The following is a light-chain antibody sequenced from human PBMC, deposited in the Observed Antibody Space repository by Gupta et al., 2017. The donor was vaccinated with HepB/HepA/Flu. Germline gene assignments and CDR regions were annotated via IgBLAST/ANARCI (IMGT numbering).Light chain of an antibody. CDR3: SSYTSSTSYV. CDR1: SSDVGGYNY. V-gene: IGLV2-14*01. Sequence: HSALTQPASSSASPRQSISISCTGTSSDVGGYNYVSWYQQHPGKAPKLMIYDVSNRPSGVSNRFSGSKSGNTASLTISGLQAEDEADYYCSSYTSSTSYVFGTGTKVTVL. CDR2: DVS. J-gene: IGLJ1*01.